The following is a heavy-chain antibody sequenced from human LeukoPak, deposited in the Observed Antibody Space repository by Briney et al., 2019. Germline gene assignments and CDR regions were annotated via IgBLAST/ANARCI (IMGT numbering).Heavy chain of an antibody. V-gene: IGHV4-39*07. D-gene: IGHD3-16*01. CDR3: ARAPGGYNWFDP. CDR1: GGSISSSSYY. J-gene: IGHJ5*02. CDR2: IYHSGNT. Sequence: PSETLSLTCTVSGGSISSSSYYWGWIRQPPGKGLEWIGSIYHSGNTNYNPSLKSRVTISVDKSKNQFSLKLSSVTAADTAVYYCARAPGGYNWFDPWGQGTLVTVSS.